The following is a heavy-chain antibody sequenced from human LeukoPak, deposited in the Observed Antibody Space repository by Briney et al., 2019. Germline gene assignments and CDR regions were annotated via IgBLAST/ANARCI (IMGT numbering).Heavy chain of an antibody. CDR3: ARDSAGITDDAFDI. Sequence: PGGSLRLSCAASGFTFSSYAMHWVRQAPGKGLEWVAVISYDGSNKYYADSVKGRFTISRDNSKNTLYLQMNSLRAEDTAVYYCARDSAGITDDAFDIWGQGTMVTVSS. CDR2: ISYDGSNK. V-gene: IGHV3-30*04. J-gene: IGHJ3*02. CDR1: GFTFSSYA. D-gene: IGHD3-10*01.